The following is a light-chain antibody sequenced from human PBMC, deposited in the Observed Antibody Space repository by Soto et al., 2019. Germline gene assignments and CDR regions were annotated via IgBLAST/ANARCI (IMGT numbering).Light chain of an antibody. CDR2: TDN. CDR3: QSYDSSLNSYV. Sequence: SVLTQPPSASGTPGQRVTISCSGSSSNIGRNYVYWYQQLPGTAPKLLIYTDNQRPSGVPDRFSGSKSGTSASLAITGLQVEDEADYYCQSYDSSLNSYVFGTGTKLTVL. V-gene: IGLV1-47*01. J-gene: IGLJ1*01. CDR1: SSNIGRNY.